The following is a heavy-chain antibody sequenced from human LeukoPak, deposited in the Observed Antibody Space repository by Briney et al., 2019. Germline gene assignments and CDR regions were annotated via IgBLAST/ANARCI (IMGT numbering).Heavy chain of an antibody. J-gene: IGHJ4*02. Sequence: ASVKVSCKASGYTFTSYGISWVRQAPGQGLEWMGWISAYNGNTNYAQKFQERVTITRGMSTSTVYMELGSLRSEDTAVYYCARDGLTYPKGSGSFDYWGQGTLVTVSS. CDR1: GYTFTSYG. D-gene: IGHD3-10*01. CDR3: ARDGLTYPKGSGSFDY. V-gene: IGHV1-18*01. CDR2: ISAYNGNT.